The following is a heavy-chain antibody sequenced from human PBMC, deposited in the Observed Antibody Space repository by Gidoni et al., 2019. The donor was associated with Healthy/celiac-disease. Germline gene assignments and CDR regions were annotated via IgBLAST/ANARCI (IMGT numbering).Heavy chain of an antibody. CDR3: ARSLLSLAALLGY. V-gene: IGHV4-39*01. Sequence: QLQLQESGPGLVKPSETLSLTRTVSGCSISSSSHYWGWIRQPPGKGLGWIVSIYYSGSTYYNPSFKSRVTISVDTSKNQFSLKLSSVTAADTAVYYCARSLLSLAALLGYWGQGTLVTVSS. J-gene: IGHJ4*02. CDR1: GCSISSSSHY. CDR2: IYYSGST. D-gene: IGHD6-6*01.